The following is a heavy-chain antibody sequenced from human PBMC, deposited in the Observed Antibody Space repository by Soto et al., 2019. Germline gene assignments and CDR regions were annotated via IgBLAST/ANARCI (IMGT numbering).Heavy chain of an antibody. D-gene: IGHD2-15*01. CDR1: GYSFTSYW. V-gene: IGHV5-51*01. J-gene: IGHJ3*02. Sequence: GESLKISCKGSGYSFTSYWIGWVRQMPGKGLEWMGIIYPGDSDTRYSPSFQGQVTISADRSISTAYLQWSSLKASDTAMYYCARRGYCSGGSCRTGAFDIWGQGTMVTVSS. CDR2: IYPGDSDT. CDR3: ARRGYCSGGSCRTGAFDI.